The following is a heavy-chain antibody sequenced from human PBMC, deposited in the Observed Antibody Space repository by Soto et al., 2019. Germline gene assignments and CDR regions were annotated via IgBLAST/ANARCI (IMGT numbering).Heavy chain of an antibody. Sequence: SETLSLTCTVSDSSIVTSYYWGWIRQPPGGGLEWIGSLYHIGTTYYNPSLRSRATISVDTSKNQFFLQLTSLTAADTAVYYCARVGAMAPEFHFDYWGPGTLVPVPS. D-gene: IGHD6-19*01. CDR2: LYHIGTT. CDR3: ARVGAMAPEFHFDY. CDR1: DSSIVTSYY. V-gene: IGHV4-38-2*02. J-gene: IGHJ4*02.